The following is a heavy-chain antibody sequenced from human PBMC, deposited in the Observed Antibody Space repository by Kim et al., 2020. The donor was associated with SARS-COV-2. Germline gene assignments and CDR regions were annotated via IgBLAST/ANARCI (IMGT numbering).Heavy chain of an antibody. Sequence: GGSLRLSCAASGFTLSSYWMSWVRQAPGKGLEWVANIKQDGSEKYYVDSVKGRFTISRDNAKNSLYLQMNSLRAEDTAVYYCALYGDAFDIWGQGTMVTVSS. D-gene: IGHD4-17*01. CDR2: IKQDGSEK. CDR1: GFTLSSYW. J-gene: IGHJ3*02. V-gene: IGHV3-7*01. CDR3: ALYGDAFDI.